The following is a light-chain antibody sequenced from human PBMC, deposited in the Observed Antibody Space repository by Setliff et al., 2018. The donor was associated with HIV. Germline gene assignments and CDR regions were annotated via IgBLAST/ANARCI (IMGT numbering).Light chain of an antibody. CDR3: SSYAITNTLP. V-gene: IGLV2-14*01. Sequence: SALTQPASVSGSPGQSITISCTGTSSDVGGYSYVSWYQQHPGKAPKLIIYEVRNRPSGVSNRFSGSKSGNTASLTISGLQAEDEVDYYCSSYAITNTLPFGTGTKV. CDR1: SSDVGGYSY. CDR2: EVR. J-gene: IGLJ1*01.